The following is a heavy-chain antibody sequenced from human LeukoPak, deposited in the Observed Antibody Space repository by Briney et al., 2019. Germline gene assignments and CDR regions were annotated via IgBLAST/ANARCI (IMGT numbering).Heavy chain of an antibody. CDR3: AKEKDILTAYYWVS. J-gene: IGHJ4*02. D-gene: IGHD3-9*01. CDR1: GFTFSGYG. Sequence: GGSLRLSCAASGFTFSGYGMSWVRQAPGKGLEWFSGISGTGSTSYYADAVQGRFTISRDNSKNTLYLQMNSLRAEDTAVYYCAKEKDILTAYYWVSWGQGTLITVSS. CDR2: ISGTGSTS. V-gene: IGHV3-23*01.